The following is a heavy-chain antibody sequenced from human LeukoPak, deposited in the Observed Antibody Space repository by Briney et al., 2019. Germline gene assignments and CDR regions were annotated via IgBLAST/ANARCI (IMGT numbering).Heavy chain of an antibody. CDR2: INPSGTGT. D-gene: IGHD3-22*01. J-gene: IGHJ4*02. CDR1: VYTFTSYY. CDR3: ARGGYYDSGRQEDFDY. V-gene: IGHV1-46*01. Sequence: ASVKVSCKASVYTFTSYYMYWVRQAPGQGLEWMGLINPSGTGTNYAQKFQGRVTMTRDTSTSTVYMELSGLRSEDTAVYYCARGGYYDSGRQEDFDYWGEGTLVTVSS.